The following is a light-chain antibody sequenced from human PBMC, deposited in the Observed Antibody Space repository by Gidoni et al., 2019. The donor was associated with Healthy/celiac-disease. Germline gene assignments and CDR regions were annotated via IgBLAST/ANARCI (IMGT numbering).Light chain of an antibody. Sequence: SYELTQPPSVSVSPGQTASITCSGDKLWDKYACWYQQKPGQSPVLVIYQDRKRPSGIPERFSGSNSGNTATLTISGTQAMDEADYYCQAWDSSTGVFGGGTKLTVL. V-gene: IGLV3-1*01. CDR1: KLWDKY. CDR2: QDR. J-gene: IGLJ2*01. CDR3: QAWDSSTGV.